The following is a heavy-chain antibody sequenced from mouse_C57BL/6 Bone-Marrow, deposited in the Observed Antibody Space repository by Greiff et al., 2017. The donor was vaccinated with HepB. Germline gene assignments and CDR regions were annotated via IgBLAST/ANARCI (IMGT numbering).Heavy chain of an antibody. CDR3: ARDADGSSYWFAY. J-gene: IGHJ3*01. CDR1: GFTFSDFY. CDR2: SRNKANDYTT. Sequence: EVHLVESGGGLVQSGRSLRLSCATSGFTFSDFYMEWVRQAPGKGLEWIAASRNKANDYTTEYSASVKGRFIVSRDTSQSILYLQMNALRAEDTAIYYCARDADGSSYWFAYWGQGTLVTVSA. D-gene: IGHD1-1*01. V-gene: IGHV7-1*01.